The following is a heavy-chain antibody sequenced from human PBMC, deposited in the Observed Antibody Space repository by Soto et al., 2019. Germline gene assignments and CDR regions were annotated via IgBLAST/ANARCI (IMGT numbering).Heavy chain of an antibody. CDR1: GFTFSSYS. CDR2: ISSSSSYI. D-gene: IGHD6-19*01. Sequence: GGSLRLSCAASGFTFSSYSMNWVRQAPGKGLEWVSSISSSSSYIYYADSVKGRFTISRDNAKNSLYLQMNSLRADDTAVYYCAGASEQWRQNDAFDIWGQGTMVTVSS. V-gene: IGHV3-21*04. J-gene: IGHJ3*02. CDR3: AGASEQWRQNDAFDI.